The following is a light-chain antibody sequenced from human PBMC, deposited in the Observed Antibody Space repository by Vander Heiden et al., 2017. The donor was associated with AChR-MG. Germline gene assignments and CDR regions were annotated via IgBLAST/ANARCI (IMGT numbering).Light chain of an antibody. J-gene: IGLJ3*02. CDR2: VNS. Sequence: QSLLMQPPSVSGAPGPRANIHRTGRHSNMGSGYVVHGYPNHPGTAPKLLISVNSKRPSGVPDRFSGSKYGTSASLAITGLQTEDEADYYCQSDDSSRSGVVFGGGTKLTVL. CDR3: QSDDSSRSGVV. CDR1: HSNMGSGYV. V-gene: IGLV1-40*01.